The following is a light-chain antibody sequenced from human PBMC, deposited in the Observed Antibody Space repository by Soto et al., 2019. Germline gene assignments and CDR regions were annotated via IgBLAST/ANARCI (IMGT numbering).Light chain of an antibody. Sequence: DIQMAQSPSTLSASVGDRVTITCRASQTINNWLAWYQQKPGKAPKLLIYDAPILESGVPSRFSGSGSGTEFTLTISSLQPDDFATYYCQQYNSYSPFGQGTKVEIK. V-gene: IGKV1-5*01. CDR1: QTINNW. CDR2: DAP. CDR3: QQYNSYSP. J-gene: IGKJ1*01.